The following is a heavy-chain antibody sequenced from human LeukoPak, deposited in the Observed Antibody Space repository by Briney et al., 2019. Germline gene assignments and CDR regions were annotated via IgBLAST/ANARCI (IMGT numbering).Heavy chain of an antibody. D-gene: IGHD4-17*01. CDR3: ARGSDPGDYVGYDALDI. Sequence: GGSLRLSCAASGFTFSSYSMNWVRQAPGKGLEWVACISSRGDYIYYADSVRGRFTISRDNAKNSLYLQMNSLIAEDTAVYYCARGSDPGDYVGYDALDIWGQGTVVTVSS. CDR1: GFTFSSYS. J-gene: IGHJ3*02. V-gene: IGHV3-21*01. CDR2: ISSRGDYI.